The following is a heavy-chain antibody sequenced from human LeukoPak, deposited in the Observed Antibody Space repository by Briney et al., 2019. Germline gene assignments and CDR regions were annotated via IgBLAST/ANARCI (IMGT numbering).Heavy chain of an antibody. CDR2: ISGSGGST. CDR3: AKVIDSSSWSGVDY. V-gene: IGHV3-23*01. D-gene: IGHD6-13*01. Sequence: PGGSLRLSCAASGFTFSSYAMSWVRQAPGKGLEWVSAISGSGGSTYYADSVKGRFTISRDNSKNTLYLQMNSLRAEDTAVYYCAKVIDSSSWSGVDYWGQGTLVTVSS. J-gene: IGHJ4*02. CDR1: GFTFSSYA.